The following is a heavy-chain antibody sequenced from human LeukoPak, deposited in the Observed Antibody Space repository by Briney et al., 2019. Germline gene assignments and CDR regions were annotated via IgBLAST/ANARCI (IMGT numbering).Heavy chain of an antibody. CDR2: IIPIFGSGTG. CDR3: ARQEWSTRDDYN. Sequence: ASLKVSCKXSGGTFSSYAISWVRQAPRQGLEWMGGIIPIFGSGTGNYAQKFEGRVTNTADESTSTAYMELSSLRSEDTAVYYCARQEWSTRDDYNWGQGTLVTVSS. CDR1: GGTFSSYA. D-gene: IGHD5-24*01. J-gene: IGHJ4*02. V-gene: IGHV1-69*13.